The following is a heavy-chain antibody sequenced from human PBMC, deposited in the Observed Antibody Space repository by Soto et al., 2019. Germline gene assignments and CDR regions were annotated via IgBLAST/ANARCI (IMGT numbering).Heavy chain of an antibody. Sequence: ASVKVSCKASGGTFSSCAISWVRQAPGQGLEWMGGIIPIFGTANYAQKFQGRVTITADESTSAAYMELSSLRSEDTAVYYCARWSIAARRGWFDPWGQGTLVTVSS. CDR2: IIPIFGTA. CDR3: ARWSIAARRGWFDP. J-gene: IGHJ5*02. V-gene: IGHV1-69*13. D-gene: IGHD6-6*01. CDR1: GGTFSSCA.